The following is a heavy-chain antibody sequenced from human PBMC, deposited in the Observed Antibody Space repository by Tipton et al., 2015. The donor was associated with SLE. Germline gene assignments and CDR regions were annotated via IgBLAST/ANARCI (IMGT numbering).Heavy chain of an antibody. CDR3: VRLELPATKADY. CDR2: IYSSGRT. V-gene: IGHV4-4*07. D-gene: IGHD5-24*01. Sequence: TLSLTCTVSGGAISTFYWSWIRQSAGKGLEWIGRIYSSGRTNYNPSLKSRVTMSVDTSRKQFSLKLTSVTAADTAVYYCVRLELPATKADYWGPGTLVTVSS. J-gene: IGHJ4*02. CDR1: GGAISTFY.